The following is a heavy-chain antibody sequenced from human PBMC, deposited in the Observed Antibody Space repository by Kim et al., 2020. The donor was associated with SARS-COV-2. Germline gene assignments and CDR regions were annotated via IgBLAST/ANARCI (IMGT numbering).Heavy chain of an antibody. D-gene: IGHD5-12*01. CDR2: IYPGDSDT. CDR3: ARRKVDGGYVFGFDY. J-gene: IGHJ4*02. Sequence: GESLKISCKGSGYRFTSYWIGWVRQMPGKGLEWMGIIYPGDSDTRHSPSFQGQVTISADKSISTAYLQWSSLKASDTAMYYCARRKVDGGYVFGFDYWGQGTLVTVSS. CDR1: GYRFTSYW. V-gene: IGHV5-51*01.